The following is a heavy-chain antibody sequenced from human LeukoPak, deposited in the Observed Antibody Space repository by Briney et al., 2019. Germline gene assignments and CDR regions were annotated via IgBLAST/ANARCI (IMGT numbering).Heavy chain of an antibody. D-gene: IGHD6-19*01. CDR2: IYTSGST. V-gene: IGHV4-4*07. CDR1: GGSISSYY. Sequence: SETLSLTCTVSGGSISSYYWSWIRQPAGKGLEWSVRIYTSGSTNYNPSLKSRVTMSVDTSKNKFSLKLSSVTAADTAAYYCTRDLGYSSGWTYWYFDLWGRGTLVTVSS. J-gene: IGHJ2*01. CDR3: TRDLGYSSGWTYWYFDL.